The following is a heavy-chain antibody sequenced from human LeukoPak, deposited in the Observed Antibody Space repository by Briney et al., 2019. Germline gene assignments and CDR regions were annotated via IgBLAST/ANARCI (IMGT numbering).Heavy chain of an antibody. V-gene: IGHV1-18*04. D-gene: IGHD6-13*01. Sequence: GASVKVSCKASGYTFTYRYLHWVRQAPGQGLEWMGWISAYNGNTNYAQKLQGRVTMTTDTSTSTAYMELRSLRSDDTAVYYCARGLSETAAAAYYFDYWGQGTLVTVSS. CDR3: ARGLSETAAAAYYFDY. CDR1: GYTFTYRY. J-gene: IGHJ4*02. CDR2: ISAYNGNT.